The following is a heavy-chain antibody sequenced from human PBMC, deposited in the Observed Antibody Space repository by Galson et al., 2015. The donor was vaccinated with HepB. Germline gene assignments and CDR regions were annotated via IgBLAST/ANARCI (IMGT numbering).Heavy chain of an antibody. CDR1: GFTFSSYG. Sequence: SLRLSCAASGFTFSSYGMHWVRQAPGKGLEWVAVISYDGSNKYYADSVKGRFTISRDNSKNTLYLQMNSLRAEDTAVYYCAKDRGFLEHRAYYFDYWGQGTLVTVSS. CDR3: AKDRGFLEHRAYYFDY. V-gene: IGHV3-30*18. CDR2: ISYDGSNK. D-gene: IGHD3-3*01. J-gene: IGHJ4*02.